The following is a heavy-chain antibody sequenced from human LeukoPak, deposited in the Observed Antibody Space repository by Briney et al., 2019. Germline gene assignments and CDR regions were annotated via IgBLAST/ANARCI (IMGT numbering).Heavy chain of an antibody. J-gene: IGHJ4*02. Sequence: PGGSLRLSCAATGFTFSDYYMTWLRQAPGKGLECVSYISSTGDRIYYADSVKGRFTISRDNAKNSLSLQMNSLRAEDTAVYYCARVYDFWSGYYLDYWGQGALVTVSS. D-gene: IGHD3-3*01. CDR2: ISSTGDRI. V-gene: IGHV3-11*04. CDR1: GFTFSDYY. CDR3: ARVYDFWSGYYLDY.